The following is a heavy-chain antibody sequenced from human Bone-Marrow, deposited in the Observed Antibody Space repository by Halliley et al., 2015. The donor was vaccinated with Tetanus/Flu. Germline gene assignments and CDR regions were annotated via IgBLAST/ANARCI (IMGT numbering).Heavy chain of an antibody. Sequence: VQLVQSGAEMKKPGESLKISCKGSGYSFTNYWIGWVRQLPGKGLEWMGIIYPGDSDTRYRQSFQGQVTISADSSIRTTFLQWNSLQSSDTAMYYCARLGAPALESDNVWGRFQYWGQGTLVAVSS. CDR3: ARLGAPALESDNVWGRFQY. J-gene: IGHJ4*01. CDR1: GYSFTNYW. CDR2: IYPGDSDT. D-gene: IGHD3-16*01. V-gene: IGHV5-51*01.